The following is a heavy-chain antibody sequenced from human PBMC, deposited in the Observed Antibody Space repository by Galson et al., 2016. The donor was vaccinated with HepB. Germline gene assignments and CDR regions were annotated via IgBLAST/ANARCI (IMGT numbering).Heavy chain of an antibody. Sequence: SVKVSCKASGYTFTRYGITWVRQAPGQGLEWMGWINPCNSDTNYAQKFQGRVTMTRDTSISTAYMDLNRLRSDDSAVYYCARGEVVVTGILAVRYFDYWGQGTLVAVSS. CDR2: INPCNSDT. CDR1: GYTFTRYG. D-gene: IGHD2-21*02. J-gene: IGHJ4*02. V-gene: IGHV1-18*01. CDR3: ARGEVVVTGILAVRYFDY.